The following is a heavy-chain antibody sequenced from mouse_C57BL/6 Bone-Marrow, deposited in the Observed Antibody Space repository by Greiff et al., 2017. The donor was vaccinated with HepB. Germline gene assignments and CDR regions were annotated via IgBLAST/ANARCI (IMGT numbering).Heavy chain of an antibody. V-gene: IGHV5-12*01. CDR3: ARLYYYGSSLYYYAMDY. D-gene: IGHD1-1*01. CDR2: ISNGGGST. Sequence: EVKVEESGGGLVQPGGSLKLSCAASGFTFSDYYMYWVRQTPEKRLEWVAYISNGGGSTYYPDTVKGRFTISRDNAKNTLYLQMSRLKSEDTAMYYCARLYYYGSSLYYYAMDYWGQGTSVTVSS. J-gene: IGHJ4*01. CDR1: GFTFSDYY.